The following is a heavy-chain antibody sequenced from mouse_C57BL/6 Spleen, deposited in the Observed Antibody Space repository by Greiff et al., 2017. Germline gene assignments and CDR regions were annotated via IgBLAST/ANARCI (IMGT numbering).Heavy chain of an antibody. D-gene: IGHD2-1*01. J-gene: IGHJ2*01. Sequence: EVMLVESEGGLVQPGSSMKLSCTASGFTFSDYYMAWVRQVPEKGLEWVANLNYDGSSTYYLDSLKSRFIISRDNAKNILYLQMSRLKSEDTDTXYSARVDLLWYFYSDYWGQGTTLTVSS. CDR3: ARVDLLWYFYSDY. V-gene: IGHV5-16*01. CDR2: LNYDGSST. CDR1: GFTFSDYY.